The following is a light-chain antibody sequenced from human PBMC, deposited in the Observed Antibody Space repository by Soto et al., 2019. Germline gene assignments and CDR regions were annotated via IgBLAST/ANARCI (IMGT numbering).Light chain of an antibody. J-gene: IGKJ3*01. V-gene: IGKV1-39*01. CDR1: QAIHSY. CDR2: ATS. CDR3: QQRET. Sequence: DLQMTQSPSSLSASVGDRVTITCRASQAIHSYLNWYQQKPGKAPNLLIYATSTLQSGVPSRFSGSGSGTDFTLTIRSLQPEDFATYYCQQRETFGPGTKVDIK.